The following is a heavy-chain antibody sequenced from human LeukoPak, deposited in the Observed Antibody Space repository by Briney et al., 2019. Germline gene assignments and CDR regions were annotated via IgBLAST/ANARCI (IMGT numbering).Heavy chain of an antibody. D-gene: IGHD3-10*01. CDR2: IQYDGRNK. Sequence: GGSLRLSCAASGFTFSSYGIHWVRQAPGKGLEWVAFIQYDGRNKDYANSVKGRFTISRDDSKNTLYVQMNSLRAEDTAVYYCAKRDLVRGALGYWGQGTLVTVSS. CDR3: AKRDLVRGALGY. CDR1: GFTFSSYG. J-gene: IGHJ1*01. V-gene: IGHV3-30*02.